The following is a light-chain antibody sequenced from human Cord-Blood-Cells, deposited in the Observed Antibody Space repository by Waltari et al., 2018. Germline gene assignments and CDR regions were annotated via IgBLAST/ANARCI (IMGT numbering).Light chain of an antibody. CDR1: SSDVGSYYT. CDR3: CSYAGSSTSML. J-gene: IGLJ2*01. V-gene: IGLV2-23*01. Sequence: QSALTQPASVFGSPGQSITISCTGTSSDVGSYYTLFCYQHYPGKAPKLMIYEGSNWPSGVFNRFSGAKSCNKASLTTSGLQDDDEADYYCCSYAGSSTSMLFGGGTKLTVL. CDR2: EGS.